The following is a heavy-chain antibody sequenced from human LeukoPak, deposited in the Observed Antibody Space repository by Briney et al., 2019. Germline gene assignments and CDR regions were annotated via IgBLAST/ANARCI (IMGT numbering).Heavy chain of an antibody. CDR1: GYTFTSYG. J-gene: IGHJ6*02. D-gene: IGHD5-12*01. CDR2: ISAYNGNT. V-gene: IGHV1-18*01. Sequence: ASVKVSCEASGYTFTSYGISWVRQAPGQGLEWMGWISAYNGNTNYAQKLQGRVTMTTDTSTSTAYMELRSLRSDDTAVYYCARDPEGLRFGLKYGMDVWGQGTTVTVSS. CDR3: ARDPEGLRFGLKYGMDV.